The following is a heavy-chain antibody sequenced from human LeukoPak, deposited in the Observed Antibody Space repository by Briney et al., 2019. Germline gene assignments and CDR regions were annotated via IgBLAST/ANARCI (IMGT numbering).Heavy chain of an antibody. CDR2: INADGGEI. V-gene: IGHV3-7*01. CDR3: ARDLSGVTGYTYGRGIDY. D-gene: IGHD5-18*01. CDR1: GFTFSSSW. J-gene: IGHJ4*02. Sequence: GGSLRLSCAASGFTFSSSWMTWVRQAPGKGLEWVASINADGGEIHYVDSVKGRFTISRDNAKTSLYLQMNSLRAEDTAVYYCARDLSGVTGYTYGRGIDYWGQGTLVTVSS.